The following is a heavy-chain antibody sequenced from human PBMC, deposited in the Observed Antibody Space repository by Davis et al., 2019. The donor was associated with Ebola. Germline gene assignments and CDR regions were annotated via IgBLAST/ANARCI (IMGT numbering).Heavy chain of an antibody. J-gene: IGHJ4*02. Sequence: GESLKISCAASGFTFSSYAMSWVRQAPGKGLEWVSAISGSGGSTYYADSVKGRFTISRDNSKNTLYLQMNSLRAEDTAVYYCAKNGGIVAVAAPENWGQGTLVTVSS. CDR3: AKNGGIVAVAAPEN. V-gene: IGHV3-23*01. CDR1: GFTFSSYA. D-gene: IGHD6-19*01. CDR2: ISGSGGST.